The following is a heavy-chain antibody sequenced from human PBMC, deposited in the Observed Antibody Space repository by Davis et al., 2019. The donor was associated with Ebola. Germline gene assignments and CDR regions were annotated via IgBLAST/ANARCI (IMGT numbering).Heavy chain of an antibody. J-gene: IGHJ6*02. CDR3: ARSKGITIFGVPTIVWNGMDV. Sequence: AASVKVSCKASGYTFTSYAMHWVRQAPGQRLEWMGRINAGNGNTNYAQKLQGSVTMTTDTSTSTAYMELRSLRSDDTAVYYCARSKGITIFGVPTIVWNGMDVWGQGTTVTVSS. V-gene: IGHV1-3*01. CDR2: INAGNGNT. CDR1: GYTFTSYA. D-gene: IGHD3-3*01.